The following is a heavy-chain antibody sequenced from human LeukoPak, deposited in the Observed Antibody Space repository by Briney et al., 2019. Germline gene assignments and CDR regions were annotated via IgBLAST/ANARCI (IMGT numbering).Heavy chain of an antibody. J-gene: IGHJ5*02. Sequence: SETLSLTCAVYGGSFSGYYWSWIRQPPGKGLEWIGEINHSGSTNYNPSLKSRVTISVDTSKNQFSLKLSSVTAADTAVYYCASLYSSSSEGVSWFDPWGQGTLVTVSS. CDR3: ASLYSSSSEGVSWFDP. CDR1: GGSFSGYY. CDR2: INHSGST. D-gene: IGHD6-6*01. V-gene: IGHV4-34*01.